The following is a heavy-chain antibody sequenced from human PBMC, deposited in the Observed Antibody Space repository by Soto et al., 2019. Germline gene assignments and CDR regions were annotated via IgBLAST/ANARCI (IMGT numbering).Heavy chain of an antibody. CDR3: AKLITPIYCSGGSCYRKLDAFDI. D-gene: IGHD2-15*01. V-gene: IGHV3-9*01. J-gene: IGHJ3*02. Sequence: PGGSLRLSCAASGFTFDDYAMHWVRQAPGKGLEWVSGISWNSGSIGYADSVKGRFTISRDNAKNSLYLQMNSLRAEDTALYYCAKLITPIYCSGGSCYRKLDAFDIWGQGTMVTVSS. CDR2: ISWNSGSI. CDR1: GFTFDDYA.